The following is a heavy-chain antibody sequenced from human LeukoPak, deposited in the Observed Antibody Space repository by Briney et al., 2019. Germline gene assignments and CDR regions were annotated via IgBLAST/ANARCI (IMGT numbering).Heavy chain of an antibody. J-gene: IGHJ4*02. CDR3: ARGWSGYYTADY. V-gene: IGHV3-30*03. D-gene: IGHD3-3*01. CDR2: ISYDGSNK. CDR1: GFTFSSYG. Sequence: GGSLRLSCAASGFTFSSYGMHWVRQAPGKGLEWVAVISYDGSNKYYADSVKGRFTISRDNSKNTLYLQMNSLRAEDTAVYYCARGWSGYYTADYWGQGTLVTVSS.